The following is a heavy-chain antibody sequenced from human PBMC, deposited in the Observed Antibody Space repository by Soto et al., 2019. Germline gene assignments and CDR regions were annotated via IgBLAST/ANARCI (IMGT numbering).Heavy chain of an antibody. CDR1: GYTFTSYD. J-gene: IGHJ5*02. CDR3: ARYLKRSESAACIWWFDP. D-gene: IGHD6-13*01. V-gene: IGHV1-8*01. Sequence: ASVKVSCKASGYTFTSYDINWVRQATGQGLEWMGWMNPNSGNTGYAQKFQGRVTMTRNTSISTAYMELISLRSEDTAVYYCARYLKRSESAACIWWFDPWGQGTLVTVSS. CDR2: MNPNSGNT.